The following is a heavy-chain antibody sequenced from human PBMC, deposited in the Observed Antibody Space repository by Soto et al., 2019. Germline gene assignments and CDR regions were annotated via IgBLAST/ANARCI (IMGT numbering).Heavy chain of an antibody. CDR1: GYSFTNSW. V-gene: IGHV5-10-1*01. CDR3: ARRPYGSGHYYHYGMDV. CDR2: IDASDSYT. D-gene: IGHD3-10*01. Sequence: GESLKISCEASGYSFTNSWISWVRQMPGKGLEWMGRIDASDSYTSYSPSFQGHVTISADKSISTAYLQWSSLKASDTAMYYCARRPYGSGHYYHYGMDVWGQGTTVTVSS. J-gene: IGHJ6*02.